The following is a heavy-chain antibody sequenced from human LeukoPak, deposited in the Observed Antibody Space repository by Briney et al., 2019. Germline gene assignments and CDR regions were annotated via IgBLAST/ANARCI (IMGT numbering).Heavy chain of an antibody. CDR2: ISSSSSYT. Sequence: GGSLRLSCAASGFTFSSYEMNWVRQAPGKGLEWVSYISSSSSYTNYADSVKGRFTISRDNAKNSLYLQMNNLRAEDTAVYYCARPLTGDYVDYWGQGTLVTVSS. D-gene: IGHD1-14*01. CDR1: GFTFSSYE. J-gene: IGHJ4*02. V-gene: IGHV3-21*05. CDR3: ARPLTGDYVDY.